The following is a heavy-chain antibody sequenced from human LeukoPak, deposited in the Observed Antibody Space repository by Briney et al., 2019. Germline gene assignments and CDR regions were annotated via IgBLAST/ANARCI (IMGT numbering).Heavy chain of an antibody. CDR1: GGTFSSYA. Sequence: GASVTVSCKASGGTFSSYAISWVRQAPGQGLEWMGRIIPILGIANYEQKFQGRVTITADKSTSTAYMELSSLRSEDTAVYYCARDGTSGYCSGGSCHHYYYYGMDVWGQGTTVTVSS. V-gene: IGHV1-69*04. CDR3: ARDGTSGYCSGGSCHHYYYYGMDV. CDR2: IIPILGIA. J-gene: IGHJ6*02. D-gene: IGHD2-15*01.